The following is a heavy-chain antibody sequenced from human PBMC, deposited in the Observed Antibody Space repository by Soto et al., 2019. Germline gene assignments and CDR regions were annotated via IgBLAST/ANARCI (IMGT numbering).Heavy chain of an antibody. CDR1: GGTLSSGSYY. CDR3: ARASSPYFDLFSAFDP. Sequence: SETLSLTCTVSGGTLSSGSYYWSWIRQPPGKTLEWIGYIYYSGTTKYNPSLKSRVTVSLDPYKSPFTLKLSSVTAADSAVYYGARASSPYFDLFSAFDPWGQGTLVTVSS. CDR2: IYYSGTT. J-gene: IGHJ5*02. D-gene: IGHD3-9*01. V-gene: IGHV4-61*01.